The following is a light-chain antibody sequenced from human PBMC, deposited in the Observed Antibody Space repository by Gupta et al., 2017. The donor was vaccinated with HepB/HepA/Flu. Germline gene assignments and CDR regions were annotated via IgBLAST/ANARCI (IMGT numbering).Light chain of an antibody. CDR1: QSVSSSY. CDR3: QSYGGVAWT. J-gene: IGKJ1*01. CDR2: GTF. Sequence: VLTPSPGTLSLSPGDSATIPCRASQSVSSSYTDWDQQKPVQPPRLLIQGTFTRATGVPARCSGSGSGTDFTLTISRLEPEDFAVYYWQSYGGVAWTFGPGTKVEI. V-gene: IGKV3-20*01.